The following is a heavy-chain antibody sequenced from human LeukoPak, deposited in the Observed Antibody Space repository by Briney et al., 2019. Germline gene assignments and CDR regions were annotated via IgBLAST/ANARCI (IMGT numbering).Heavy chain of an antibody. V-gene: IGHV3-21*04. J-gene: IGHJ6*03. CDR2: ISRSSSYI. CDR1: RFTFSTYA. Sequence: GGSLRLSCAASRFTFSTYAMNWVRQAPGKGLEWVSSISRSSSYIYYADSVKGRFTISRDNAKNSLYLQMNSLRAEDTAVYYCAREVSSGYYYMDVWGKGTTVTISS. CDR3: AREVSSGYYYMDV. D-gene: IGHD3-22*01.